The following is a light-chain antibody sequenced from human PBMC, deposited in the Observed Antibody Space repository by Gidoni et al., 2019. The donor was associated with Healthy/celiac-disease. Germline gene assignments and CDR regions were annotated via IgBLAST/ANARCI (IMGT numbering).Light chain of an antibody. V-gene: IGLV2-14*01. CDR3: SSYTSSSTRV. CDR1: SSDVGGYNY. CDR2: DVS. J-gene: IGLJ3*02. Sequence: QSALTQPAPVSGPPVQSITISCTGTSSDVGGYNYVSWYQQHPGKAPKLMIYDVSNRPSGVSNRFSGSKSGNTASLTISGLQAEDEADYYCSSYTSSSTRVFGGGTKLTVL.